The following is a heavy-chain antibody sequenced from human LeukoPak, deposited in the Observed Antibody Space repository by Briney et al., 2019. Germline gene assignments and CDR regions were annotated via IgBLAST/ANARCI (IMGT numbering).Heavy chain of an antibody. CDR3: AREIGSSWYAVDAFDI. CDR1: GGSISRYY. V-gene: IGHV4-4*07. D-gene: IGHD6-13*01. CDR2: IYTSGST. Sequence: PSETLSLTCTVSGGSISRYYRSWIRQPAGKGLEWIGRIYTSGSTNYNPSLKSRVTMSVDTSKNQFSLKLSSVTAADTAVYYCAREIGSSWYAVDAFDIWGQGTMVTVSS. J-gene: IGHJ3*02.